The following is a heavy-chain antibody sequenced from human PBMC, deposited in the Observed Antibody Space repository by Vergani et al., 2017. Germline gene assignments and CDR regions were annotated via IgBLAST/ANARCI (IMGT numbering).Heavy chain of an antibody. V-gene: IGHV3-23*01. CDR1: GFTFSSYA. D-gene: IGHD2-15*01. J-gene: IGHJ6*02. CDR2: ISGSGGNT. Sequence: EVQLLESGGGLVQPGGSLRLSCGASGFTFSSYAMTWVRQAPGKGLEWVSAISGSGGNTFYTDSVKGRFTISRDNSKDRLYLQMNSLGVEDTAIYYCAKARDPNCKGGNCYSYYYGLDLWGQGTTVTVSS. CDR3: AKARDPNCKGGNCYSYYYGLDL.